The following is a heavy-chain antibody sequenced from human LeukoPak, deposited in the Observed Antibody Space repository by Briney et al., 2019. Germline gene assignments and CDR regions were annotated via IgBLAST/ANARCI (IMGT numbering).Heavy chain of an antibody. CDR2: ISAYNGNT. CDR3: ARGSYYDFWSGYYDPLGGVDY. V-gene: IGHV1-18*01. CDR1: GYTFTSYG. D-gene: IGHD3-3*01. Sequence: ASVKVSCKASGYTFTSYGNSWVRQAPGQGLEWMGWISAYNGNTNYAQKLQGRVTMTTDTSTSTAYMELRSLRSDDTAVYYCARGSYYDFWSGYYDPLGGVDYWGQGTLVTVSS. J-gene: IGHJ4*02.